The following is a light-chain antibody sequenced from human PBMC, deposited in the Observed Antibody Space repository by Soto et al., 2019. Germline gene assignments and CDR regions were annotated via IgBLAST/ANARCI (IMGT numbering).Light chain of an antibody. CDR1: QIVTSNY. J-gene: IGKJ5*01. Sequence: ETVLTQSQGTLSSTPWEKEKLYCRAIQIVTSNYLAWYQQKPGQAPRLLIFGASSRATGIPDRFSGSGSGTDFTLTISRLEPEDFAVYYCQQYGGSPPITPGQRARLAI. V-gene: IGKV3-20*01. CDR3: QQYGGSPPIT. CDR2: GAS.